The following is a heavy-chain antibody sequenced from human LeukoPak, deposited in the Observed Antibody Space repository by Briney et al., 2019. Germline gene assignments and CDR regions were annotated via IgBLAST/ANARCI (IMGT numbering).Heavy chain of an antibody. CDR1: GFTFSSYA. CDR3: AKDGSNDWRWGAFDV. V-gene: IGHV3-23*01. J-gene: IGHJ3*01. CDR2: IVGSGGST. D-gene: IGHD2-15*01. Sequence: GGSLRLSCAASGFTFSSYAMNWVRQAPGKGLEWVSSIVGSGGSTFYADSVKGRFSISRDSSKHTLYPQMNTLRADDTAVYYCAKDGSNDWRWGAFDVWGQGTMVTVSS.